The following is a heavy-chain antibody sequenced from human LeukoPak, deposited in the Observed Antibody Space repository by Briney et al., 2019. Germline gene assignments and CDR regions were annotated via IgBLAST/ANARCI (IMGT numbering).Heavy chain of an antibody. J-gene: IGHJ3*02. CDR3: AKDHRPDDYGDYVDAFDI. CDR2: IRYDGSNK. Sequence: GGSLRLSCAVSGFPFSVYEMNWVRQAPGKGLEWVAFIRYDGSNKYYADSVKGRFTISRDNSKNTLYLQMNSLRAGDTAVYYCAKDHRPDDYGDYVDAFDIWGQGTMVTVSS. D-gene: IGHD4-17*01. CDR1: GFPFSVYE. V-gene: IGHV3-30*02.